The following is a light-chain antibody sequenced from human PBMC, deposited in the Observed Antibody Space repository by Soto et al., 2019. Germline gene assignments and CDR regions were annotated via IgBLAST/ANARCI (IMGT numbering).Light chain of an antibody. CDR1: QSVSSSY. V-gene: IGKV3-20*01. CDR3: QQYGSSPPT. CDR2: GAS. Sequence: EIVLTQSPGTLSLSPGERATLSCRASQSVSSSYLAWYQQKPGQAPRLLLYGASSRATGIPDRFSGSGSGTDFTLTISRLEPEDFAVYYCQQYGSSPPTFGQGTKVDIK. J-gene: IGKJ1*01.